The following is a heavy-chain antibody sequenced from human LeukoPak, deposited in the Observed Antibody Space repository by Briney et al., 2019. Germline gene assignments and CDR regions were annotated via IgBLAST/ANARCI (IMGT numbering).Heavy chain of an antibody. CDR3: VRYGILTDQALSY. V-gene: IGHV4-39*02. J-gene: IGHJ4*02. Sequence: PSETLSLTCTVSGGSITSNSFYWGWIRQPPGKGLEWNGTVYHTGINHYTPSLKTRISISVTTPKNHLSLNLTSVTATATALYYCVRYGILTDQALSYWGQGILVTVSS. CDR1: GGSITSNSFY. CDR2: VYHTGIN. D-gene: IGHD2-8*01.